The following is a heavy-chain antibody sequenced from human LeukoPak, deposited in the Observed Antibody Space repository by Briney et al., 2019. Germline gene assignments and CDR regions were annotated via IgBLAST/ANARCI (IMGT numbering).Heavy chain of an antibody. J-gene: IGHJ5*02. V-gene: IGHV4-59*13. D-gene: IGHD6-13*01. CDR3: AKKGPSAAHWFDP. CDR1: GGSISSYY. CDR2: IYYSGST. Sequence: SETLSLTCTVSGGSISSYYWSWIRQPPGKGLEWIGNIYYSGSTNFNPSLRSRVTISVDTSKNQFSLKLSSVTAADTAVYYCAKKGPSAAHWFDPWGQGTLVIVSS.